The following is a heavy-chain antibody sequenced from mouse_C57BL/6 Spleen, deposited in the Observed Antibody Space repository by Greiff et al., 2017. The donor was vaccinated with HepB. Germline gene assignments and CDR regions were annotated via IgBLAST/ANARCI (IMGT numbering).Heavy chain of an antibody. D-gene: IGHD2-4*01. CDR2: IWTGGGT. CDR1: GFSLTSYA. Sequence: VKLMESGPGLVAPSQSLSITCTVSGFSLTSYAISWVRQPPGKGLEWLGVIWTGGGTNYNSALKSRLSISKDNSKSQVFLKMNSLQTDDTARYYCARNLGYDYYYAMDYWGQGTSVTVSS. J-gene: IGHJ4*01. V-gene: IGHV2-9-1*01. CDR3: ARNLGYDYYYAMDY.